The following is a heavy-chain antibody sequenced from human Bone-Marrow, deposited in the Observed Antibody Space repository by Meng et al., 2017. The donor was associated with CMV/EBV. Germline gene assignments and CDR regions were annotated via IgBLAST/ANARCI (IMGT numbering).Heavy chain of an antibody. D-gene: IGHD3-10*01. CDR2: IGTAGDT. J-gene: IGHJ4*02. CDR3: AIRLDLPPLSYFPFDY. CDR1: GFTFSSYD. V-gene: IGHV3-13*01. Sequence: GGSLRLSCAASGFTFSSYDMHWVRQATGKGLEWVSPIGTAGDTYYPGSVKGRFTISRENAKNSLYLQMNSLRAGDTAVYYCAIRLDLPPLSYFPFDYWGQGTLVTVSS.